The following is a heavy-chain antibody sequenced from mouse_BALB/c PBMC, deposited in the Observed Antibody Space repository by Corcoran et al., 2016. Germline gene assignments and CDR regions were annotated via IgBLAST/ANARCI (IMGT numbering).Heavy chain of an antibody. V-gene: IGHV8-5*01. CDR3: ARRDDYDAMDY. J-gene: IGHJ4*01. CDR2: IWWDDNK. CDR1: GFSLSTSGLG. Sequence: QVTLKEASPGILQPSQTLSLTCSFSGFSLSTSGLGVGWIRQPAGEGLEWLADIWWDDNKYYNPSLKSRLTISKDTSSNQVFLKITSVDTADTATYYCARRDDYDAMDYWGQGTSVTVSS.